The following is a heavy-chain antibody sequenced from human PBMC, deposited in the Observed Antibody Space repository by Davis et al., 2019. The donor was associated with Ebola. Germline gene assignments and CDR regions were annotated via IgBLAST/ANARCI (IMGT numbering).Heavy chain of an antibody. CDR1: GFTFSSYS. Sequence: GESLKISCAASGFTFSSYSMNWVRQAPGKGLEWVSYISSSSSTIYYADSVKGRFTISRDNAKNSLYLQMNSLRDEDTAVYYCARDLVRWPLGYCSGGSCPDHQYFDYWGQGTLVTVSS. CDR2: ISSSSSTI. CDR3: ARDLVRWPLGYCSGGSCPDHQYFDY. V-gene: IGHV3-48*02. J-gene: IGHJ4*02. D-gene: IGHD2-15*01.